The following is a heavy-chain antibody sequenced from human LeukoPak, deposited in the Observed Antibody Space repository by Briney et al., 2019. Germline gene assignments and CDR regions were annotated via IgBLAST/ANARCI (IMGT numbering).Heavy chain of an antibody. CDR1: GFTFSSYS. J-gene: IGHJ6*02. CDR2: ISSSSSTI. D-gene: IGHD3-10*01. V-gene: IGHV3-48*01. Sequence: PGGSLRLSCAASGFTFSSYSMNWVRQAPGKGLEWVSYISSSSSTIYYADSVKGRFTISRDNSKNTLYLQMNSLRAEDTAVYYCAKDRIERWITMVRGVIGYYYGMDVWGQGTTVTVSS. CDR3: AKDRIERWITMVRGVIGYYYGMDV.